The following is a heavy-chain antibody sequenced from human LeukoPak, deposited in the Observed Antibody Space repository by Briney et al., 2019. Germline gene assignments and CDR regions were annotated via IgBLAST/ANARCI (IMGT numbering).Heavy chain of an antibody. CDR2: IYYSGST. Sequence: SETLSLTCTVSGGSISSYYWSWIRQPPGKGLKWIGYIYYSGSTNYNPSLKSRVTISADMSKNQFSLKLSSVTAADTAVYYCARDIIRSSGLFDYWGQGTLVTVSS. V-gene: IGHV4-59*01. J-gene: IGHJ4*02. CDR1: GGSISSYY. CDR3: ARDIIRSSGLFDY. D-gene: IGHD3-22*01.